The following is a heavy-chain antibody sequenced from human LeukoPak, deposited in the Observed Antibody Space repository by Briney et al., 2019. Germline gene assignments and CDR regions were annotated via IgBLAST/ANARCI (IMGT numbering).Heavy chain of an antibody. D-gene: IGHD2-2*01. CDR1: GGSIRSSSYY. V-gene: IGHV4-39*07. CDR2: INHSGST. CDR3: ARLRGIVVVPAAIRGSNWFDP. J-gene: IGHJ5*02. Sequence: SETLSLTCSVSGGSIRSSSYYGGWIRQPPGKGLEWIGEINHSGSTNYNPSLKSRVTISVDTSKNQFSLKLSSVTAADTAVYYCARLRGIVVVPAAIRGSNWFDPWGQGTLVTVSS.